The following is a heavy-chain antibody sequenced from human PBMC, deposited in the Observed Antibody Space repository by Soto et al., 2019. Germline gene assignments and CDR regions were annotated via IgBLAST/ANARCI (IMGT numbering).Heavy chain of an antibody. Sequence: QVQLVQSGAEVRKPGASVRLSCETSGYNFNQYYIHWVRQAPGQGLEWMGIINIRGGTTEYAHKFRGRVTVTGYTSTSTAYMQLSRLRSEDTAVYFCARGPDDSDVPRWDYWGQGTLVTVSS. CDR2: INIRGGTT. CDR3: ARGPDDSDVPRWDY. J-gene: IGHJ4*02. CDR1: GYNFNQYY. V-gene: IGHV1-46*02. D-gene: IGHD4-17*01.